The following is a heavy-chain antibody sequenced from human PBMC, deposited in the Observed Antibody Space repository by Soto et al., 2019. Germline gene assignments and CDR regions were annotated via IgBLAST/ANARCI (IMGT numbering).Heavy chain of an antibody. D-gene: IGHD1-26*01. CDR1: GYTFTSYG. CDR2: INPYNGNT. J-gene: IGHJ5*02. CDR3: ARAAAVGLCDH. V-gene: IGHV1-18*01. Sequence: QVQLVQSGAEVKKPGASVKVSCKASGYTFTSYGISWVRQAPVQGLEWMGWINPYNGNTKYAQKLQGRVTMTTDTSTSTGYRKLRSVTSDDTAVYNCARAAAVGLCDHWDQGSLGSAS.